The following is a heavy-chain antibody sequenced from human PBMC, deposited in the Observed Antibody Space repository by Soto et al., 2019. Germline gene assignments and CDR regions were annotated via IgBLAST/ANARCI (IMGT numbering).Heavy chain of an antibody. CDR2: ITGSGGTT. CDR3: AREQWEFLH. J-gene: IGHJ4*02. V-gene: IGHV3-23*01. D-gene: IGHD1-26*01. CDR1: GFTFSSYA. Sequence: EVQLLESGGGFVQPGGSLRLSCAASGFTFSSYALSWVRQAPGKGLEWVSAITGSGGTTYYADSVKGRFTVSRDNSKSTLYLQMNSLRAEDTAVYFCAREQWEFLHWGQGTLVTVSS.